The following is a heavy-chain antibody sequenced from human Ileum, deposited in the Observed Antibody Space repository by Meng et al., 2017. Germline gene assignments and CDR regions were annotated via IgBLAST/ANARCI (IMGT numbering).Heavy chain of an antibody. J-gene: IGHJ4*02. CDR2: IIPILGIA. D-gene: IGHD3-3*01. CDR3: ARSSLGWPFLPFDY. V-gene: IGHV1-69*02. CDR1: GGTFSSYT. Sequence: QVQLVQAGAEGKKPGAAGKVAGKASGGTFSSYTISWVRQAPGQGLEWMGRIIPILGIANYAQKFQGRVTITADKSTSTAYMELSSLRSEDTAVYYCARSSLGWPFLPFDYWGQGTLVTVSS.